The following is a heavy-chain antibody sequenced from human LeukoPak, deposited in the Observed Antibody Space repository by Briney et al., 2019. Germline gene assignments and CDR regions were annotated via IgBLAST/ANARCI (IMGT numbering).Heavy chain of an antibody. CDR1: GFPFSTHS. D-gene: IGHD1-26*01. J-gene: IGHJ4*02. CDR3: AREKVRSTCFDY. CDR2: ISAGGDFV. Sequence: PGGSLRLSCAASGFPFSTHSLNWVRQAPGKGLEWVSSISAGGDFVYYADSVKGRFTMSRDNAKNSLYLQMNSLRAEDTAVYYCAREKVRSTCFDYWGQGALVTVFS. V-gene: IGHV3-21*01.